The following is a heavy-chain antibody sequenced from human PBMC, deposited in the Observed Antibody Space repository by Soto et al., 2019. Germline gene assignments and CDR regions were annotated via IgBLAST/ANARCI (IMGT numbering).Heavy chain of an antibody. D-gene: IGHD3-22*01. V-gene: IGHV3-23*01. CDR3: AKGPISGYYYVQAPQDY. J-gene: IGHJ4*02. Sequence: GGSLRLSCAASGFTFSSYAMSWVRQAPGKGLEWVSAISGSGGSTYYADSVKGRFTISRDNSKNTLYLQMNSLRAEDTAVYYCAKGPISGYYYVQAPQDYSGQGTLVTVSS. CDR1: GFTFSSYA. CDR2: ISGSGGST.